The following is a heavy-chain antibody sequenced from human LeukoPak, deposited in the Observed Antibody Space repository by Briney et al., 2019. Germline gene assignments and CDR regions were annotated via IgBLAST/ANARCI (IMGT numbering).Heavy chain of an antibody. J-gene: IGHJ5*02. V-gene: IGHV4-30-4*01. CDR3: ARGSGSDPWPIFDP. Sequence: SQTLSLTCTVSGGSLNSADNYWTWLRQPPGKGLEWIGFIYYSGSTYHNPSLKSRVAIISDTSKNHFSLILTSVTAADTAVYSCARGSGSDPWPIFDPWGQGTLVTVSS. CDR1: GGSLNSADNY. D-gene: IGHD3-10*01. CDR2: IYYSGST.